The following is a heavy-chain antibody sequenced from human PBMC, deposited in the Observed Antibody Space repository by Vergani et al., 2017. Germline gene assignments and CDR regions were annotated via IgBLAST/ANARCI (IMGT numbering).Heavy chain of an antibody. Sequence: VQLLESGGGLVQPGGSLRLSCAASGFTFSSYAMSWVRQAPGKGLEWVAVISYDGSNKYYADSVKGRFTISRDNSKNTLYLQMNSLRAEDTAVYYCARGRYCSGGSCYFDYWGQGTLVTVSS. CDR1: GFTFSSYA. CDR2: ISYDGSNK. J-gene: IGHJ4*02. V-gene: IGHV3-30-3*01. CDR3: ARGRYCSGGSCYFDY. D-gene: IGHD2-15*01.